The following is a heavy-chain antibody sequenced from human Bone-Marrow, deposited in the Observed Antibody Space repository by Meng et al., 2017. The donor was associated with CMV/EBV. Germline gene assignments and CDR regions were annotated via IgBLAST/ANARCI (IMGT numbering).Heavy chain of an antibody. D-gene: IGHD2-2*02. CDR3: ASDYCSSTSCYRICH. CDR1: GYTFTSYY. Sequence: ASVKVSCKASGYTFTSYYMHWVRQAPGQGPEWMGIINPSGGSTSYAQKFQGRVTMTRDTSTSTVYMELSSLRSEDTAVYYCASDYCSSTSCYRICHWGQGPRVTGSS. CDR2: INPSGGST. V-gene: IGHV1-46*01. J-gene: IGHJ4*02.